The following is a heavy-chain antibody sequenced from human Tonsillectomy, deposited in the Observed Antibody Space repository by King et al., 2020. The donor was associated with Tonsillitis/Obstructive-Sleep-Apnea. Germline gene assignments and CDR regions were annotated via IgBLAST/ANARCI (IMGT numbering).Heavy chain of an antibody. Sequence: TLKESGPTLVKPTQTLTLTCTFSGFSLSTTGVGGGWIRQPPGKALEWLALIYWDDNKRYSPSLKSRLTITKDTSKNQVVLTMTNMDPVDTATYYCAHRMRWFDPWGQGTLVTVSS. CDR2: IYWDDNK. CDR1: GFSLSTTGVG. CDR3: AHRMRWFDP. V-gene: IGHV2-5*02. J-gene: IGHJ5*02.